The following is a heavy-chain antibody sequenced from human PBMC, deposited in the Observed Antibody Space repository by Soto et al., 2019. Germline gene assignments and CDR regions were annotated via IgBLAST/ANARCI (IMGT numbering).Heavy chain of an antibody. D-gene: IGHD5-12*01. CDR3: AKDVGYDNYFYFGIDI. V-gene: IGHV3-23*01. J-gene: IGHJ3*02. CDR2: ISGSGHTT. CDR1: GFTFSAYA. Sequence: GGSLRLSCAASGFTFSAYAMNWVRQAPGKGLEWVSTISGSGHTTYYSGSVKGRFTVSRDTSRNTLYLQMNSLRADDTAIYYCAKDVGYDNYFYFGIDIWGQGTMVTVSS.